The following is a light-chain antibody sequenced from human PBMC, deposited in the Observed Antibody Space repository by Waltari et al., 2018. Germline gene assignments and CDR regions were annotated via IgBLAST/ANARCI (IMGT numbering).Light chain of an antibody. V-gene: IGKV3-20*01. CDR2: DAS. Sequence: EIMLTQSPGTLSLPPGERATLSCRASQSISRYLAWYQHKPGQAPRPLIYDASSRATGIPDRFSGSGSGTDFSLTISRLEPEDFAVYYCQKYGSLPATFGQGTKVEIK. CDR1: QSISRY. J-gene: IGKJ1*01. CDR3: QKYGSLPAT.